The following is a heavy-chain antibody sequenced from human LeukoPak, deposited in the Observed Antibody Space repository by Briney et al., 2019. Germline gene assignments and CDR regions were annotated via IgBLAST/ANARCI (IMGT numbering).Heavy chain of an antibody. J-gene: IGHJ4*02. Sequence: ASVKVSCKASGYTFTSYGISWVRQAPGQGLEWMGWISAYNGNTNYAQKLQGRVTMTTDTSTSTACMELRSLRSDDTAVYYCARGYCSGGSCYYYFDYWGQGTLVTVSS. CDR3: ARGYCSGGSCYYYFDY. CDR2: ISAYNGNT. CDR1: GYTFTSYG. D-gene: IGHD2-15*01. V-gene: IGHV1-18*01.